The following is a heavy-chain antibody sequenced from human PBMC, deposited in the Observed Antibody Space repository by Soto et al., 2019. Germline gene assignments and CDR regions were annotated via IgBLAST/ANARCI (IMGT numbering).Heavy chain of an antibody. CDR3: ARDDLPMIVGPIDY. D-gene: IGHD3-22*01. V-gene: IGHV3-33*01. CDR1: GFTFSSYG. J-gene: IGHJ4*02. CDR2: IWYDGSNK. Sequence: QVQLVESGGGVVQPGRSLRLSCAASGFTFSSYGMHWVRQAPGKGLEWVAVIWYDGSNKYYADSVKGRFTISRDNSKNTLYLQMNSLRAEDTAVYYCARDDLPMIVGPIDYWGQGTLVTVSS.